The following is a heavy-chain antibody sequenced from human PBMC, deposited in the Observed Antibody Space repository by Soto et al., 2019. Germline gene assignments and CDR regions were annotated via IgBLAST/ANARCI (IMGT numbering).Heavy chain of an antibody. CDR3: ARDLGTGGGATVTPTIDY. J-gene: IGHJ4*02. Sequence: PGGSLRLSCAASGFTFNSYAMSWVRQAPGKGLEWVSVIYSGGSTYYADSVKGRFTISRDNSKNTLYLQMNSLRAEDTAVYYCARDLGTGGGATVTPTIDYWGQGTLVTVSS. CDR2: IYSGGST. D-gene: IGHD4-17*01. CDR1: GFTFNSYA. V-gene: IGHV3-66*01.